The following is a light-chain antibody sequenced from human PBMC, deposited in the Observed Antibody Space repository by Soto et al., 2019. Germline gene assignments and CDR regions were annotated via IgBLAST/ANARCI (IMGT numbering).Light chain of an antibody. CDR2: GAS. V-gene: IGKV3-20*01. J-gene: IGKJ1*01. Sequence: ENVLTQSPATLSLSPGERATLSCRASQSVSSSYLAWYQQKPGQAPRLLIYGASSRATGIPDRFSGSGSGTDFTLTIRRLEPEDFAVYYCQQYGSSPQWTFGQGTKVEIK. CDR3: QQYGSSPQWT. CDR1: QSVSSSY.